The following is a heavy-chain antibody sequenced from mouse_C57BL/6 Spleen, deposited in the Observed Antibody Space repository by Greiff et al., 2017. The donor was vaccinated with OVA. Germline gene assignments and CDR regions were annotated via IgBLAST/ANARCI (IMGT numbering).Heavy chain of an antibody. CDR2: ISYDGSN. V-gene: IGHV3-6*01. J-gene: IGHJ2*01. Sequence: EVQLQQSGPGLVKPSQSLSLTCSVTGYSITSGYYWNWIRQFPGNKLEWMGYISYDGSNNYNPSLKNRISITRDTSKNQFFLKLNSVTTEDTATYYCARDYGPLDYWGQGTTLTVSS. CDR1: GYSITSGYY. D-gene: IGHD1-1*02. CDR3: ARDYGPLDY.